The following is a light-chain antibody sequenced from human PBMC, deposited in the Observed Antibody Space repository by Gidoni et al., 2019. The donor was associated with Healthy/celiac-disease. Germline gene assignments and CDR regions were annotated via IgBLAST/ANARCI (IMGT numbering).Light chain of an antibody. Sequence: SYVLTQPPSVSVAPGKTARITCGGNHIGSKSVHWYQQKPGQAPVLVIYYDSYRPSGIPERSSGSNSGNTATLTISRVEAGDEADYYCQVWDSSSDPYVVFGGGTKLTVL. CDR3: QVWDSSSDPYVV. V-gene: IGLV3-21*04. CDR1: HIGSKS. J-gene: IGLJ2*01. CDR2: YDS.